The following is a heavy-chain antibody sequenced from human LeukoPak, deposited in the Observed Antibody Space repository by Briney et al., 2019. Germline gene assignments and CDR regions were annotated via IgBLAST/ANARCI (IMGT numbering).Heavy chain of an antibody. CDR1: GYTFTSYG. J-gene: IGHJ6*02. Sequence: ASVKVSCKASGYTFTSYGISWVRQAPGQGLQWMGWISAYNGNTNYAQRLLGRVTMTTDTSTSTAYMELRSLRSDDTAVYYCARDQEGFPLHPEPPYYYYGMDVWGQGTTVTVSS. CDR2: ISAYNGNT. CDR3: ARDQEGFPLHPEPPYYYYGMDV. V-gene: IGHV1-18*01. D-gene: IGHD1-14*01.